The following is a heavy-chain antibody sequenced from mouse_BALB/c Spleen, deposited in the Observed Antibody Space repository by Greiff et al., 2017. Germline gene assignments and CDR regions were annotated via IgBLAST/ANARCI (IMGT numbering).Heavy chain of an antibody. CDR1: GYTFTSYW. CDR3: ARGWQHAWFAY. CDR2: IDPSDSYT. J-gene: IGHJ3*01. D-gene: IGHD2-3*01. Sequence: QVQLQQPGAELVKPGASVKLSCKASGYTFTSYWMHWVKQRPGQGLEWIGEIDPSDSYTNYNQKFKGKATLTVDKSSSTAYMQLSSLTSEDSAVYYCARGWQHAWFAYWGQGTLVTVSA. V-gene: IGHV1-69*02.